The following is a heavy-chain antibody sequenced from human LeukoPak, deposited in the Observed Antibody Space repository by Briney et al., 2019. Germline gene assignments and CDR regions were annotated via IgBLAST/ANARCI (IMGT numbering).Heavy chain of an antibody. Sequence: HPGGSLRLSCAASGFTFSSYAMSWVRQAPGKGLEWVSAISGSGGSTYYADSVKGRFTISRDNSKNTLYLQMNSLRAEDTAVYYCAKSGPETWIQLWIYFDYWGQGTLVTVSS. CDR2: ISGSGGST. D-gene: IGHD5-18*01. CDR1: GFTFSSYA. V-gene: IGHV3-23*01. CDR3: AKSGPETWIQLWIYFDY. J-gene: IGHJ4*02.